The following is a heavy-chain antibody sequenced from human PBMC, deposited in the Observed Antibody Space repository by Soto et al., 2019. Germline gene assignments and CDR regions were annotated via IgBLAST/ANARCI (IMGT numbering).Heavy chain of an antibody. V-gene: IGHV3-23*01. CDR3: AKDFDSYSSGRYGMDV. Sequence: GGSLRLSCAASVFTFSSHAMSWVRQAPGKGLEWVSTISSGGDNTYSADSVKGRFTISRDNSKNTLYLQMNSLRAEDTAVYYCAKDFDSYSSGRYGMDVWGQGTKVTVYS. D-gene: IGHD6-19*01. CDR1: VFTFSSHA. CDR2: ISSGGDNT. J-gene: IGHJ6*02.